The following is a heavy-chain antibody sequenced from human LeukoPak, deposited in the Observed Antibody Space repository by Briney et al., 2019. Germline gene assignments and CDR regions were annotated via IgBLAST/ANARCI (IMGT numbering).Heavy chain of an antibody. Sequence: GGSLRLSCAASGFTFSSYEMNWVRQAPGKGLEWVSYISSSGSTIYYADSVKGRFTISGDNAKNSLYLQMNSLRAEDTALYYCARDRGPYDSSGYYPYDAFDIWGQGTMVTVSS. CDR2: ISSSGSTI. CDR1: GFTFSSYE. CDR3: ARDRGPYDSSGYYPYDAFDI. J-gene: IGHJ3*02. D-gene: IGHD3-22*01. V-gene: IGHV3-48*03.